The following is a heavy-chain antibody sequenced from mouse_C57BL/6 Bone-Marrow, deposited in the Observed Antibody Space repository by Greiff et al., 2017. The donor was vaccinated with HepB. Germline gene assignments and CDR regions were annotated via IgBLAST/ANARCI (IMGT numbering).Heavy chain of an antibody. CDR3: ARLGSSYRYYFDY. D-gene: IGHD1-1*01. CDR1: GYTFTSYW. Sequence: KESCKASGYTFTSYWMQWVKQRPGQGLEWIGEIDPSDSYTNYNQKFKGKATLTVDTSSSTAYMQLSSLTSEDSAVYYCARLGSSYRYYFDYWGQGTTLTVSS. V-gene: IGHV1-50*01. CDR2: IDPSDSYT. J-gene: IGHJ2*01.